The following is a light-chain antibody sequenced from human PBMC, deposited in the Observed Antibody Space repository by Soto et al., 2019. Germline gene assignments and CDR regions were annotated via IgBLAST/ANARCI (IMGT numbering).Light chain of an antibody. CDR1: QSVSSY. CDR2: DAS. J-gene: IGKJ5*01. V-gene: IGKV3-11*01. CDR3: QQRSNWAIN. Sequence: EIVLTQSPATLSLSPGERATLSCRASQSVSSYLAWYQQKPGQAPRLLIYDASNRATGIPARFSGSGSGTDFTLTISSLEPEDFAVYYCQQRSNWAINFGQGTRLEI.